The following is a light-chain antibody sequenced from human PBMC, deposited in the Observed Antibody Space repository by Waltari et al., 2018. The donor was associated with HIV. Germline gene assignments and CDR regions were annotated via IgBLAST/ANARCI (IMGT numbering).Light chain of an antibody. J-gene: IGKJ1*01. Sequence: EIVLTQSPGTLSLSPGERATLSCRASQSVSSSYLDWYQQKSGQAPRLLIYGASSRATGIPDRFSGSGSGTEFTLTIARLEPEDFAVYYCQQSETFGQGTRVEIK. CDR1: QSVSSSY. CDR2: GAS. V-gene: IGKV3-20*01. CDR3: QQSET.